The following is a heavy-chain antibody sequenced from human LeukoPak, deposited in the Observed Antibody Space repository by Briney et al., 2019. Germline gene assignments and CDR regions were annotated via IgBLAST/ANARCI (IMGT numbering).Heavy chain of an antibody. D-gene: IGHD3-10*01. V-gene: IGHV1-46*01. CDR2: INPSGGST. CDR3: ARGPLLWFGELYDAFDI. J-gene: IGHJ3*02. Sequence: ASVKVSCKASGYTFTSYYMHWVRQAPGQGLEWMGIINPSGGSTSYAQKFQGRVTMTRDTSTSTVYMELSSLRSEDTAVYYCARGPLLWFGELYDAFDIWGQGTMVTVSS. CDR1: GYTFTSYY.